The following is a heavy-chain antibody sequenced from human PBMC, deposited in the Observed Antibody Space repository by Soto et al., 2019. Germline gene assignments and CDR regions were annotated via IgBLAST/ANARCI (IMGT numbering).Heavy chain of an antibody. Sequence: SETLSLTCTVSGGSISSGGYYWSWIRQHPGKGLEWIGYIYYSGSTYYNPSPKSRVTISVDTSKNQFSLKLSSVTAADTAVYYCARGGDDFWSGYYYYYYYGMDVWGQGTTVTVSS. CDR1: GGSISSGGYY. V-gene: IGHV4-31*03. CDR3: ARGGDDFWSGYYYYYYYGMDV. J-gene: IGHJ6*02. CDR2: IYYSGST. D-gene: IGHD3-3*01.